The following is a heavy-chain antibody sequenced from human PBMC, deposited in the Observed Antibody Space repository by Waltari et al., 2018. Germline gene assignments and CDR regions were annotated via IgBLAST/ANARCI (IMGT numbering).Heavy chain of an antibody. Sequence: EVQLLESGGGSLQPGESLRLSCGASGFTFSNYAMSWVRQAPRKGLEWVSSISSSSSYIYYADSVKGRFTISRDNAKNSLYLQMNSLRAEDTAVYYCAREGGDYLGGWGQGTLVTVSS. CDR1: GFTFSNYA. V-gene: IGHV3-21*01. D-gene: IGHD4-17*01. CDR2: ISSSSSYI. J-gene: IGHJ4*02. CDR3: AREGGDYLGG.